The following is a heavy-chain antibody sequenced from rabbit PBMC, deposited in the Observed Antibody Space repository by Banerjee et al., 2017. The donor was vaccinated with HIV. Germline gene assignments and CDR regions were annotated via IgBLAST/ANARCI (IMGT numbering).Heavy chain of an antibody. CDR3: ARSYAGYTDTSLHL. V-gene: IGHV1S45*01. CDR2: INTISGDT. Sequence: QEQLEESGGDLVKPEGSLTLTCTASGFSFSNKYVMCWVRQAPGKGLEWIACINTISGDTVYATWAKGRFTISKASWTTVTLQMTSLTAADTATYFCARSYAGYTDTSLHLWGPGTLVTVS. CDR1: GFSFSNKYV. D-gene: IGHD7-1*01. J-gene: IGHJ4*01.